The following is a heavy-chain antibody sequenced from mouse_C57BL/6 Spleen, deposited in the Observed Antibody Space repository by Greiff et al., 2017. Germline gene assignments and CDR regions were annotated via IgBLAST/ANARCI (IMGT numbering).Heavy chain of an antibody. CDR2: IDPANGNI. V-gene: IGHV14-3*01. D-gene: IGHD1-1*01. Sequence: EVNLVESVAELVRPGASVKLSCTASGFNIKNTYMHWVKQRPEQGLEWIGRIDPANGNIKYAPKFQGKATITADTSSNTAYLQLSSLTSEDTAIYYCARHYDGSSYPAYWGQGTLVTVSA. CDR1: GFNIKNTY. J-gene: IGHJ3*01. CDR3: ARHYDGSSYPAY.